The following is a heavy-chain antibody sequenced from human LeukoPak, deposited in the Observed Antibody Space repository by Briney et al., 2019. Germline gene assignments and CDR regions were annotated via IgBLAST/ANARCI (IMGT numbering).Heavy chain of an antibody. Sequence: SVKVSSKASGFTFTSSAVQWVRQARGQRLEWIGWIVVGSGNTNYAQKFQERVTITRDMSTSTAYMELSSLRSEDTAVYYCAAFRFPSYGVEYPWGQGTLVTVSS. D-gene: IGHD1-26*01. J-gene: IGHJ5*02. CDR1: GFTFTSSA. CDR2: IVVGSGNT. CDR3: AAFRFPSYGVEYP. V-gene: IGHV1-58*01.